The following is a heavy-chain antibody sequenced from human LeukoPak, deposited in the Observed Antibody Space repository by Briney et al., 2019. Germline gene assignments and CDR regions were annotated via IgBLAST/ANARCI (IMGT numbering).Heavy chain of an antibody. V-gene: IGHV3-9*01. CDR3: ARVRLLMTAYIAFDI. J-gene: IGHJ3*02. D-gene: IGHD2-21*01. CDR2: ISWNSGSI. Sequence: PGRSLRLSCAASGFTFDDYAMHWVRQAPGKGLEWVSGISWNSGSIGYADSVKGRFTISRDNAKNSLYVQMNSLKAEDTAVYYCARVRLLMTAYIAFDIWGQGTMVTVSS. CDR1: GFTFDDYA.